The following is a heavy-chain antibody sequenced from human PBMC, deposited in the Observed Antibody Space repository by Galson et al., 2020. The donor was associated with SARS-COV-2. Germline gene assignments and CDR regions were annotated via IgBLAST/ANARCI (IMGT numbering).Heavy chain of an antibody. CDR1: SGSFSGYY. D-gene: IGHD2-21*01. Sequence: SQASETLSLTCAVYSGSFSGYYWVWIRQPPGKGLEWIGEINPSGSINYNPSLKSRVTMSKDMSKNQFSLRLRSLTAADTAMYFCARGTRDVTMILMIATTASYYFDFWGQGSLVTVSS. CDR2: INPSGSI. V-gene: IGHV4-34*01. J-gene: IGHJ4*02. CDR3: ARGTRDVTMILMIATTASYYFDF.